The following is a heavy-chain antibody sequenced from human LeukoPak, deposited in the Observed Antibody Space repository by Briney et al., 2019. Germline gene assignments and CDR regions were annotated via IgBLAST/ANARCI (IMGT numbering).Heavy chain of an antibody. CDR1: GFTLSSYE. Sequence: PGGSLRLSCTASGFTLSSYEMSWIRQAPGKGLEWVSSIDYSGGDTHYADSVKGRFTISRDNSKNTLYLQLSSLRGDDTAVYYCAREGRDGYRRTDAFDIWGQGTMVTVSS. V-gene: IGHV3-23*01. CDR3: AREGRDGYRRTDAFDI. J-gene: IGHJ3*02. D-gene: IGHD5-24*01. CDR2: IDYSGGDT.